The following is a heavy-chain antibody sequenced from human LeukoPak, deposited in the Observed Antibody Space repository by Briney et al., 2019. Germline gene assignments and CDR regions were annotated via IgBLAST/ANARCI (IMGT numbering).Heavy chain of an antibody. V-gene: IGHV1-18*01. Sequence: ASVKVSCKASGYTFTSYGISWVRQAPGQGLEWMGWISAYNGNTNYAQKLQGRVTMTTDTSTSTAYMELRSLRSDDTAVYYCARRGGPSSSSSGGYYFDYWGQGTLVTVSS. CDR1: GYTFTSYG. CDR3: ARRGGPSSSSSGGYYFDY. J-gene: IGHJ4*02. D-gene: IGHD6-6*01. CDR2: ISAYNGNT.